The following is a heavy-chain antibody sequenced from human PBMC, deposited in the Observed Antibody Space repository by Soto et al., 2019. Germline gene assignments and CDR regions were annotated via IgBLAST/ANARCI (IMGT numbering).Heavy chain of an antibody. CDR1: GGSISSGGYS. D-gene: IGHD3-22*01. V-gene: IGHV4-30-2*01. Sequence: SETLSLTCAVSGGSISSGGYSWSWIRQPPGKGLEWIGYIYHSGSTYYNPSLKSRVTISVDRSKNQFSLKLSSVTAADTAVYYCARAKYYYDSSGPDVSYFDYWGQGTLVTVSS. CDR3: ARAKYYYDSSGPDVSYFDY. CDR2: IYHSGST. J-gene: IGHJ4*02.